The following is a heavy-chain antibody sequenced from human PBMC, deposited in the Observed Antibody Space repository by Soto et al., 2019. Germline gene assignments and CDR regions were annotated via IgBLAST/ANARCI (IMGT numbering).Heavy chain of an antibody. CDR3: ARERGYSGYDYSGLDY. J-gene: IGHJ4*02. V-gene: IGHV4-30-4*01. D-gene: IGHD5-12*01. Sequence: QVQLQESGPGLVKPSQTLSLTCTVSGGSISSGDYYWSWIRQPPGKGLEWIGYIYYSGSTYYNPSLKSRVTISVDTSKNQFSLKLSSVTAADTAVYYCARERGYSGYDYSGLDYWGQGTLVTVSS. CDR2: IYYSGST. CDR1: GGSISSGDYY.